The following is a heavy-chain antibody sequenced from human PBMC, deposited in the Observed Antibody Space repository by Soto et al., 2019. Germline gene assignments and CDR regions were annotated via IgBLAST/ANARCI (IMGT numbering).Heavy chain of an antibody. D-gene: IGHD1-1*01. V-gene: IGHV4-34*01. J-gene: IGHJ3*02. CDR2: MSHSGGT. Sequence: QVQLQQWGAGLLKPSETLSLTCAVFGGSVNSVNYYWSWIRQPPGKGLEWIGEMSHSGGTHFNPSLKSRVTISVDTSKNQFSLKMSSVTAADTALYYCARVERGTATTVVDAFDIWGPGTMVTVSS. CDR1: GGSVNSVNYY. CDR3: ARVERGTATTVVDAFDI.